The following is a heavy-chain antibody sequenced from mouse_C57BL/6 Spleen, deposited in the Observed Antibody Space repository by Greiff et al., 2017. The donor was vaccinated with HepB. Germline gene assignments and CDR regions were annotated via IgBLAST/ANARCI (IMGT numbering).Heavy chain of an antibody. CDR3: ARDPSVTTFDY. CDR1: GYSITSGYY. J-gene: IGHJ2*01. D-gene: IGHD2-2*01. Sequence: EVKLQESGPGLVKPSQSLSLTCSVTGYSITSGYYWNWIRQFPGNKLEWMGYISYDGSNNYNPSLKNRISITRDTSKNQFFLKLNSVTTEDTATYYCARDPSVTTFDYWGQGTTLTVSS. V-gene: IGHV3-6*01. CDR2: ISYDGSN.